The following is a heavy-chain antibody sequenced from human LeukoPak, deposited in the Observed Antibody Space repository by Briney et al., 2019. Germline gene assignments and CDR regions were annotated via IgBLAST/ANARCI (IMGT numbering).Heavy chain of an antibody. D-gene: IGHD6-25*01. CDR1: GGSFSGYY. CDR3: ARPRRRDRAFDI. CDR2: INHSGST. V-gene: IGHV4-34*01. Sequence: SETLSLTCAVYGGSFSGYYWSWIRQPPGKGLEWIGEINHSGSTNYNPSLKSRVTISVDTSKNQFSLKLSSVTAADTAVYYCARPRRRDRAFDIWGQGTMVTVSS. J-gene: IGHJ3*02.